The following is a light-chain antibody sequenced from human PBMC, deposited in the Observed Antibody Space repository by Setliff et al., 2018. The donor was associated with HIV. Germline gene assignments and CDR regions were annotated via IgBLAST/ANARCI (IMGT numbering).Light chain of an antibody. J-gene: IGLJ2*01. Sequence: LTQPASVSGSPGQSITISCTGTSSDVGGYNYVSWYQQHPGKAPKLMIYEVSNRPSGVSNRFSGSKSGNTASLTISGLQAEDEADYYCSSYTSSSTLVFGGGTK. V-gene: IGLV2-14*01. CDR2: EVS. CDR3: SSYTSSSTLV. CDR1: SSDVGGYNY.